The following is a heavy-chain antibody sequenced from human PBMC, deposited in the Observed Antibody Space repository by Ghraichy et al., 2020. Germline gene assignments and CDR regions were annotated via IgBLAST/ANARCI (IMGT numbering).Heavy chain of an antibody. CDR3: ARLKGYSSNWCGVAQGCFSLYYFDY. CDR2: IYSGGST. CDR1: GFTVSSNY. J-gene: IGHJ4*02. D-gene: IGHD6-13*01. Sequence: GGSLRLSCAASGFTVSSNYMSWVRQAPGKGLEWVSVIYSGGSTYYADSVKGRFTISRDNSKNTLYLQMNSLRAEDTAVYYCARLKGYSSNWCGVAQGCFSLYYFDYWGQGTLVTVSS. V-gene: IGHV3-53*01.